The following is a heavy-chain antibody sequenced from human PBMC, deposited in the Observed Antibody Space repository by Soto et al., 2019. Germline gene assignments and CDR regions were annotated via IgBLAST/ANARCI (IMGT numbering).Heavy chain of an antibody. CDR1: GFTFRNYG. CDR2: IWYDASSK. J-gene: IGHJ4*02. CDR3: ARGRVDGGELDL. Sequence: VQLVESGGGVVQPGRSLRLSCAASGFTFRNYGMYWVRQAPGKGLEWVAGIWYDASSKYYADSVKGRFTISRDNSENTLYLQMNSLRAEDTAVYYCARGRVDGGELDLWGQGTLVTVSS. D-gene: IGHD1-26*01. V-gene: IGHV3-33*01.